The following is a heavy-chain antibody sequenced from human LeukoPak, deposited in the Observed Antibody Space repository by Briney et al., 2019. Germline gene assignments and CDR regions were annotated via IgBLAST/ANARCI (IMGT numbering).Heavy chain of an antibody. D-gene: IGHD6-19*01. V-gene: IGHV3-23*01. J-gene: IGHJ4*02. CDR2: ISDSGSTT. CDR3: AKYISGYAPNFDY. CDR1: GFTFSSYA. Sequence: GGSLRLSCAASGFTFSSYAMTWVRQAPGKGLEWVSVISDSGSTTHYADSVQGRFIISRDNSENTLYLHMDSPRAEDTAVYYCAKYISGYAPNFDYWGQGTLVTVSS.